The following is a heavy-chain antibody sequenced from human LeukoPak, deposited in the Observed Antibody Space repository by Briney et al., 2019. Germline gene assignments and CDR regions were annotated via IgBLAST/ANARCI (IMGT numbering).Heavy chain of an antibody. CDR3: ARLYYYGSGSFNWFDP. V-gene: IGHV3-53*01. J-gene: IGHJ5*02. CDR2: IYSDNT. Sequence: GGSLRLSCTVSGFTVSSNSMSWVRQAPGKGLEWVSFIYSDNTHYSDSVKGRFTISRDNAKNSLYLQMNSLRAEDTAVYYCARLYYYGSGSFNWFDPWGQGTLVTVSS. CDR1: GFTVSSNS. D-gene: IGHD3-10*01.